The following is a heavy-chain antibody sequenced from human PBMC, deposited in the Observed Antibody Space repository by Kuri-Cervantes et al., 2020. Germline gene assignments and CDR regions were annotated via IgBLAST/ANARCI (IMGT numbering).Heavy chain of an antibody. CDR3: ARSRDYYDSGVVPWFDP. J-gene: IGHJ5*02. Sequence: SETLSLTCTVSGYSISSGYYWGWIRQPPGKGLEWIGNIYHSGSAYYNPSLKSRVTISVDTSKNQFSLKLSSVTAADTAVYYCARSRDYYDSGVVPWFDPWGQGTLVTVSS. D-gene: IGHD3-22*01. V-gene: IGHV4-38-2*02. CDR1: GYSISSGYY. CDR2: IYHSGSA.